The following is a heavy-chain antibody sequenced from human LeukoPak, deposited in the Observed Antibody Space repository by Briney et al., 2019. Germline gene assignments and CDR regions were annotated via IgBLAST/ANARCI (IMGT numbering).Heavy chain of an antibody. V-gene: IGHV3-23*01. CDR2: ISGSDGST. CDR3: AKGKTYSYDSSGYYYLDY. Sequence: HPGGSLRLSCAASGFTFSSYAMSWVRQAPGKGLEWVSAISGSDGSTYYADSVKGRFTISRDNSKNTLYLQMNSLRAEDTAVYYCAKGKTYSYDSSGYYYLDYWGQGTLVTVSS. D-gene: IGHD3-22*01. CDR1: GFTFSSYA. J-gene: IGHJ4*02.